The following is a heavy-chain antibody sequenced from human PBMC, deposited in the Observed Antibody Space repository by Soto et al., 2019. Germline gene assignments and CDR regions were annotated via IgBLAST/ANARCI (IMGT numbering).Heavy chain of an antibody. CDR1: GGSFSGYY. J-gene: IGHJ3*02. D-gene: IGHD6-13*01. V-gene: IGHV4-34*01. Sequence: QVQLQQWGAGLLKPSETLSLTCAVYGGSFSGYYWSWIRQPPGKGLEWIGEINHSGSTNYNPSLKSRVTISVDTSKKQFSLKLSSVSAADTAVYYCAREILIAAAGDDAFDIWGQGTMVTVSS. CDR2: INHSGST. CDR3: AREILIAAAGDDAFDI.